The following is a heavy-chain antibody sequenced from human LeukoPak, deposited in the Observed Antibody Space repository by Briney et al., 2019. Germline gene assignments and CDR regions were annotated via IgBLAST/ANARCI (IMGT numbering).Heavy chain of an antibody. J-gene: IGHJ4*02. V-gene: IGHV3-7*01. CDR3: VRDGGVSGYDLLDY. Sequence: PGGSLRLSCAASGFTFSHYWMTWVRQALGKGLEWVAQINQDGSEEYYMGSVKARFTISRDNAKNSVFLQMNSLRAEDTAVYYCVRDGGVSGYDLLDYWGQGTLVTVSS. D-gene: IGHD5-12*01. CDR2: INQDGSEE. CDR1: GFTFSHYW.